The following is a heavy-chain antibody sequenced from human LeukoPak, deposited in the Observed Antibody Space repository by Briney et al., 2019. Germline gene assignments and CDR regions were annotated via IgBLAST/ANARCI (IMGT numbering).Heavy chain of an antibody. CDR1: GYTFTSYG. CDR3: ARSGTVIWFGESYYGMDV. Sequence: GASVKVSCKASGYTFTSYGISWVRQAPGQGLEWTGWISAYNGNTNYAQKLQGRVTMTTDTSTSTAYMELRSLRSDDTAVYYSARSGTVIWFGESYYGMDVWGQGTTVTVSS. V-gene: IGHV1-18*01. CDR2: ISAYNGNT. J-gene: IGHJ6*02. D-gene: IGHD3-10*01.